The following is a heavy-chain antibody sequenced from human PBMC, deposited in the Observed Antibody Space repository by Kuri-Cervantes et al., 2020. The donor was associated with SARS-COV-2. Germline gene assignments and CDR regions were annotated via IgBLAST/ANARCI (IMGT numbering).Heavy chain of an antibody. D-gene: IGHD2-15*01. V-gene: IGHV3-13*05. CDR3: ARDLVVAATRYFGDAFDI. J-gene: IGHJ3*02. Sequence: GESLKISCAASGFTFSSYDMHWVRQATGKGLEWVSAIGTAGDPYYPGSVKGRFTISRENAKNSLYLQMNSLRDEDTAVYYCARDLVVAATRYFGDAFDIWGQGTMVTVSS. CDR1: GFTFSSYD. CDR2: IGTAGDP.